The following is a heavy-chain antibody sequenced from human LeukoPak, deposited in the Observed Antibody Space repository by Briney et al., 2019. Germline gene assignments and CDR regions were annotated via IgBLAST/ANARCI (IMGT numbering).Heavy chain of an antibody. CDR1: GFTFSFYS. D-gene: IGHD5-24*01. CDR2: ISSSSSTI. Sequence: PGGSLRLSCAASGFTFSFYSMNWVRQAPGKGLEWVSYISSSSSTIYYADSVKGRFTISRDNAKNSLFLQMNSLRAEDTAVYYCARRKDGYNFQPFDYWGQGTLVTVSS. J-gene: IGHJ4*02. V-gene: IGHV3-48*01. CDR3: ARRKDGYNFQPFDY.